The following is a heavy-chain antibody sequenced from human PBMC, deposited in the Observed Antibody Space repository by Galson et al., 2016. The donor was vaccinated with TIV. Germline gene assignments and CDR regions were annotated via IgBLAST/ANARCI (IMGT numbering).Heavy chain of an antibody. V-gene: IGHV6-1*01. Sequence: CAISGDSVSSNSATWNWIRQSPSRGLEWLGRAYYRSKWYNDYADSVTGRIAIKPDTARNQFSLQLYSVTPEDTAVYYCARGGDYGSDDYYVNWFGPWGQGTLVTVSS. CDR2: AYYRSKWYN. CDR3: ARGGDYGSDDYYVNWFGP. CDR1: GDSVSSNSAT. J-gene: IGHJ5*02. D-gene: IGHD3-10*01.